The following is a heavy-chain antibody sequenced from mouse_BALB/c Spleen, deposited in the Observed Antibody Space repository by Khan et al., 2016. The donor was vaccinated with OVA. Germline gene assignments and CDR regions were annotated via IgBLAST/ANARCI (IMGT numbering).Heavy chain of an antibody. J-gene: IGHJ1*01. V-gene: IGHV2-9*02. D-gene: IGHD2-1*01. CDR1: GFSLTSYG. CDR2: IWAGGST. Sequence: QVQLKQSGPAMVAPSQSLSITCTVSGFSLTSYGVHWVRQPPGKGLEWLGVIWAGGSTNYNSALMSRLSISKDNSKSQVFLKMNSLQTDDTAMYYCARYYGNYGWYFDVWGAGTTVTGSS. CDR3: ARYYGNYGWYFDV.